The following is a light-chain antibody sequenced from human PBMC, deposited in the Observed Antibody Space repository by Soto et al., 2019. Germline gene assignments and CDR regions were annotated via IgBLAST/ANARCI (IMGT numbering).Light chain of an antibody. J-gene: IGKJ1*01. CDR3: QQYNSYWT. CDR2: DAS. Sequence: VGDRVTITGRASQSISSWLAWYQQKPGKAPKLLIYDASSLESGVPSRFSGSGSGTEFTLTIRSLQPDDSATYYCQQYNSYWTFGQGTKVDIK. V-gene: IGKV1-5*01. CDR1: QSISSW.